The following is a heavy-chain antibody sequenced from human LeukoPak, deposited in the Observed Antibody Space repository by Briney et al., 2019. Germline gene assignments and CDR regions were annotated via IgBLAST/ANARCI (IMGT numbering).Heavy chain of an antibody. Sequence: SETLSLTCAVYGGSFSGYYWSWIRQPPGKGLEWIGEINHSGSTNYNPSLKSRVTISVDTSKNQFSLKLSSVTAADTAVYYCARDIAIFGVVIGWFDPWGQGTLVTVSS. CDR3: ARDIAIFGVVIGWFDP. J-gene: IGHJ5*02. CDR1: GGSFSGYY. V-gene: IGHV4-34*01. CDR2: INHSGST. D-gene: IGHD3-3*01.